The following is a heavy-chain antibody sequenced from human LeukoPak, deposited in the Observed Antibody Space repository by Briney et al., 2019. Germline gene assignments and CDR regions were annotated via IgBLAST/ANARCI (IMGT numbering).Heavy chain of an antibody. CDR2: ISSSSSTI. Sequence: GGSLRLSCAASGFTFSSYSMNWVRQAPGKGLEWVSYISSSSSTIYYADSVKGRFTISRDNAKNSLYLQMNSLRAEDTAVYYCARGGPWDDFWSGLDYWSQGTLVTVSS. CDR1: GFTFSSYS. V-gene: IGHV3-48*01. J-gene: IGHJ4*02. D-gene: IGHD3-3*01. CDR3: ARGGPWDDFWSGLDY.